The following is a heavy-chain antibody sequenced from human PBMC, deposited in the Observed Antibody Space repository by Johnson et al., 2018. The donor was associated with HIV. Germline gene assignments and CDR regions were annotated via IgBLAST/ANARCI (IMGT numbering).Heavy chain of an antibody. CDR3: ARGGGCGGDCYSGYDAFDI. V-gene: IGHV3-66*01. J-gene: IGHJ3*02. CDR2: IYSGGST. Sequence: EVQLVESGGGVVQPGGSLRLSCAASGFTVSSNYMSWVRQAPGKGLEWVSVIYSGGSTYYADSVKGRFTISRDNSKNTLYLQMNSLRAEDTAVYYCARGGGCGGDCYSGYDAFDIWGQGTMVTVSS. CDR1: GFTVSSNY. D-gene: IGHD2-21*01.